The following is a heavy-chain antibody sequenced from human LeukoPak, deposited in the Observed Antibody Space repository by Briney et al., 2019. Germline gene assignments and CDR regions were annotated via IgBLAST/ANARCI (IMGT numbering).Heavy chain of an antibody. J-gene: IGHJ4*02. CDR1: GYTFTSYG. Sequence: GASVKVSCKASGYTFTSYGISWVRQAPGQGLEWMGWISAYNGNTNYAQNLQGRVTMTTDTSTSTANMELRSLRSDDTAVYFCARGVVVTVPSFDNWGQGTLVTVSS. CDR2: ISAYNGNT. D-gene: IGHD2-21*02. V-gene: IGHV1-18*01. CDR3: ARGVVVTVPSFDN.